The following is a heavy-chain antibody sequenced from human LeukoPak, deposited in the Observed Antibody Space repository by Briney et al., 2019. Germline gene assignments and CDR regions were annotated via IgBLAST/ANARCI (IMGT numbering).Heavy chain of an antibody. Sequence: PGGSLRLSCAASGFTVSSNYMSWVRQAPGRGLEWVSVIYSGGSTYYADSVKGRFTISRDISKNTLCLQMNSLKADDTAVYYCAKADYWGQGTLVTVSS. V-gene: IGHV3-53*01. J-gene: IGHJ4*02. CDR2: IYSGGST. CDR3: AKADY. CDR1: GFTVSSNY.